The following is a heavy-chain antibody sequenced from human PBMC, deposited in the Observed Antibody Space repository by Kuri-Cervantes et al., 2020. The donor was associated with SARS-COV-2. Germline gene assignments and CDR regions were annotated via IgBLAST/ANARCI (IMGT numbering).Heavy chain of an antibody. CDR3: ARDPGIAVAGGFDY. Sequence: GSLRLSCTVSGGSTSSYYWSWIRQPAGKGLEWIGRIYTSGSTNYNPSLKSRVTMSVDTSKNQFSLKLSSVTAADTAVYYCARDPGIAVAGGFDYWGQGTLVTVSS. V-gene: IGHV4-4*07. J-gene: IGHJ4*02. CDR1: GGSTSSYY. CDR2: IYTSGST. D-gene: IGHD6-19*01.